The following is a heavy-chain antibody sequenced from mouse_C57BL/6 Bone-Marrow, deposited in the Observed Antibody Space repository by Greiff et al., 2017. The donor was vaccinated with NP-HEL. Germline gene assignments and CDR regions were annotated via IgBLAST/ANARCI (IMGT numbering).Heavy chain of an antibody. V-gene: IGHV7-1*01. CDR3: ARDALDWYCYV. CDR2: SRNKANDYTT. Sequence: EVKVVESGGGLVQSGRSLRLSCATSGFTFSDFYMEWVRQAPGKGLEWIAASRNKANDYTTEYSASVKGRFIVSRDTSQSILYLQMNALRAEDTAIYYCARDALDWYCYVGGTGTAVTVSA. J-gene: IGHJ1*03. CDR1: GFTFSDFY.